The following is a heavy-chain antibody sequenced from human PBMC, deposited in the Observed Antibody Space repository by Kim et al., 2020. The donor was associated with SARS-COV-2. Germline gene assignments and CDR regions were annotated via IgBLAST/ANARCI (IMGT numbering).Heavy chain of an antibody. CDR2: INGGNGDT. V-gene: IGHV1-3*01. CDR3: ATGGGVASATYMEG. D-gene: IGHD3-3*01. J-gene: IGHJ6*03. CDR1: GYSFTAYG. Sequence: ASVKVSCKASGYSFTAYGTHWVRQAPGQRFEWMGWINGGNGDTKSAQRFQARVTITRDTVANTVYMDLNSLRSEDTGVYYCATGGGVASATYMEGWGRGT.